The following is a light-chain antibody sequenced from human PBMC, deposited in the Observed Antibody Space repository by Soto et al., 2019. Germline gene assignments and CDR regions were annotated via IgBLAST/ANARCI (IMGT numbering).Light chain of an antibody. CDR2: SAS. Sequence: EIVMTQSPATLSVSPGELATLSCRASQSISTELAWYQQKPGQPPRLLIYSASTRATGVPARFTVSGSGSEFTLTISALQSEDFAVYYCQQGHNWPLTFGQGTRLVI. CDR1: QSISTE. CDR3: QQGHNWPLT. J-gene: IGKJ2*01. V-gene: IGKV3-15*01.